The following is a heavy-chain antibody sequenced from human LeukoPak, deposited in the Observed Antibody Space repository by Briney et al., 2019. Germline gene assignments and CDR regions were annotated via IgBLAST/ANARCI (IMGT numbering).Heavy chain of an antibody. CDR3: ARVSTSGYDI. CDR2: IGIAGDT. V-gene: IGHV3-13*01. Sequence: GGSLRLSCAASGFTFSSYDMHWVRQATGKGLEWVSGIGIAGDTYYRGPVEGRFTISRENAKNSLYLQMSSLRAGDTAVYYCARVSTSGYDIWGRGTMVTVSS. D-gene: IGHD2-2*01. J-gene: IGHJ3*02. CDR1: GFTFSSYD.